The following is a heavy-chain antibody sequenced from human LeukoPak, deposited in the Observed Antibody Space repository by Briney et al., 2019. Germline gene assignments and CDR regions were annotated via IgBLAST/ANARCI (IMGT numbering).Heavy chain of an antibody. J-gene: IGHJ2*01. CDR1: GASVSSGNYY. V-gene: IGHV4-61*01. CDR2: IYYGGSP. Sequence: SEPLSLTCTVSGASVSSGNYYWSWIQQPPGKGLEWIGYIYYGGSPNYNPSLKSRVTMSIDASKQQVSLKLSSVTAADTAVYYCARNAGATVTTLFDLWGRGTLVTVSS. D-gene: IGHD4-17*01. CDR3: ARNAGATVTTLFDL.